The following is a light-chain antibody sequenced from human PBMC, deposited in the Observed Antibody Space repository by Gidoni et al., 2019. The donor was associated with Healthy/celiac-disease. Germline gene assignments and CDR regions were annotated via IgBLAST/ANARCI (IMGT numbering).Light chain of an antibody. J-gene: IGKJ4*01. Sequence: DIQLTHSPSTLSASVGDRVTSTCRDSQSISSWLSWYQQKPGQAPKLLIYDACSLESGVPSRFSGSGSGTEFTLTIRSLQPDDFATYYCQQYNSYRLTFGGGTKVEIK. CDR2: DAC. CDR1: QSISSW. CDR3: QQYNSYRLT. V-gene: IGKV1-5*01.